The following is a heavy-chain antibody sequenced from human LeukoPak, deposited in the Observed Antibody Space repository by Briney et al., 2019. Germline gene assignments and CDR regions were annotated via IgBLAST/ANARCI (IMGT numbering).Heavy chain of an antibody. CDR3: ARALVPAAITSGYYYMTS. D-gene: IGHD2-2*01. J-gene: IGHJ6*03. CDR2: IIPIFGTA. V-gene: IGHV1-69*01. Sequence: SVKVSCKASGGTFSSYAISWVRRAPGQGLEWMGGIIPIFGTANYAQKFQGRVTITADESTSTAYMELSSLRSEDTAVYYCARALVPAAITSGYYYMTSGAKGPRSPSP. CDR1: GGTFSSYA.